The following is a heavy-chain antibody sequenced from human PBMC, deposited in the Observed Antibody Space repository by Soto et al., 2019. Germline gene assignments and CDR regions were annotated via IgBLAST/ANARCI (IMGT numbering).Heavy chain of an antibody. D-gene: IGHD6-19*01. V-gene: IGHV1-69*13. CDR1: GGTFSSYA. Sequence: SVKVSCKASGGTFSSYAISWVRQAPGQGLEWMGGIIPIFGTANYAQKFQGRVTIPADESTSTAYMELSSLRSEDTAVYYCARDLSADRLPYSSGWYGNFDYWGQGTLVTVSS. J-gene: IGHJ4*02. CDR2: IIPIFGTA. CDR3: ARDLSADRLPYSSGWYGNFDY.